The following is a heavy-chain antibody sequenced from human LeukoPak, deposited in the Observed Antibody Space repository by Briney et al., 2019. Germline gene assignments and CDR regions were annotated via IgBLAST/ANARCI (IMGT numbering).Heavy chain of an antibody. CDR1: GGSISSSSYY. J-gene: IGHJ5*02. CDR3: ARDRYSSGWYPYNWFDP. CDR2: IYYSGST. D-gene: IGHD6-19*01. V-gene: IGHV4-39*07. Sequence: SETLSLTCTVSGGSISSSSYYWGWIRQPPGKGLEWIGSIYYSGSTYYNPSLKSRVTISVDTSKNQFSLKLSSVTAADTAVYYCARDRYSSGWYPYNWFDPWGQGTLVTVSS.